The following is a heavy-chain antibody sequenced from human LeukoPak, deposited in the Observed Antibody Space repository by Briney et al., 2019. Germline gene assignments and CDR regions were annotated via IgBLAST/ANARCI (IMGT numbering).Heavy chain of an antibody. V-gene: IGHV4-59*10. CDR1: GGSFGGYY. CDR2: IYTSGST. CDR3: ARVRSVPRYDSSGYQLGYFDY. J-gene: IGHJ4*02. Sequence: SETLSLTCAVYGGSFGGYYWSWIRQPAGKGLEWIGRIYTSGSTNYNPSLKSRVTISVDTSKNQFSLKLRSVTAADTAVYYCARVRSVPRYDSSGYQLGYFDYWGQGTLVTVSS. D-gene: IGHD3-22*01.